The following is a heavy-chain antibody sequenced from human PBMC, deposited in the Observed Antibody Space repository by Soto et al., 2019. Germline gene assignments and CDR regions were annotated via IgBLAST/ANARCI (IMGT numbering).Heavy chain of an antibody. CDR3: ARTYSSSSVWFDP. CDR1: GGSVSSGSYY. Sequence: ASETLSLTCTVSGGSVSSGSYYWSWIRQPPGKGLEWIGYIYYSGSTNYNPSLKSRVTISVDTSKNQFSLKLSSVTAADTAVYYCARTYSSSSVWFDPWGQGTLVTVSS. V-gene: IGHV4-61*01. J-gene: IGHJ5*02. D-gene: IGHD6-6*01. CDR2: IYYSGST.